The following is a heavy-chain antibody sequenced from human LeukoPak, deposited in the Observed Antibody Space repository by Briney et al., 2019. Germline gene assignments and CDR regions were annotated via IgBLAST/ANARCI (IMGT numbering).Heavy chain of an antibody. D-gene: IGHD5-24*01. CDR1: GFTFSSYA. J-gene: IGHJ4*02. V-gene: IGHV3-30-3*01. CDR3: ARDKYGYNTPIDY. CDR2: ISYDGSNK. Sequence: QPGRSLRLSCAASGFTFSSYAMHWVRQAPGKGLEWVAVISYDGSNKYYADSVKGRFTISRDNSKNTLYLQMNSLRLDDTAVYYCARDKYGYNTPIDYWGQGTLVTVSS.